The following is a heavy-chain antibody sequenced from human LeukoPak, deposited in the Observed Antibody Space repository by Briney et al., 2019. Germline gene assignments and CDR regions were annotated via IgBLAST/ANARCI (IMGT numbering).Heavy chain of an antibody. D-gene: IGHD2-8*01. CDR2: IYYSGST. Sequence: SETLSLTCTVSGGSISSSSYYWGWIRQPPGKGLEWIGSIYYSGSTYYNPSLKSRVTISVDTSKNQFSLKLSSVTAADTAVYYCARDPIIGVRTDAFDIWGQGTMVTVSS. V-gene: IGHV4-39*02. J-gene: IGHJ3*02. CDR1: GGSISSSSYY. CDR3: ARDPIIGVRTDAFDI.